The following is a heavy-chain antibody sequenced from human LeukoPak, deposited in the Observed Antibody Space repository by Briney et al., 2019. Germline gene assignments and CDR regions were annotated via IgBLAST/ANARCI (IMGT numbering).Heavy chain of an antibody. D-gene: IGHD2-15*01. CDR1: GFTFSSYG. J-gene: IGHJ6*02. Sequence: PGGSLRLSCAASGFTFSSYGMHWVRQAPGKGLEWVAVIWYDGSNKYYADSVKGRFTISRDNSKNTLYLQMNSLRAEDTAVYYCARDGKHCSGGSCYSPIDYYYGMDVWGQGTTVTVSS. V-gene: IGHV3-33*01. CDR2: IWYDGSNK. CDR3: ARDGKHCSGGSCYSPIDYYYGMDV.